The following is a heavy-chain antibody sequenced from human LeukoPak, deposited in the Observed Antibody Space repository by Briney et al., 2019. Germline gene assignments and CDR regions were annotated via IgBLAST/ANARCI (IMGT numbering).Heavy chain of an antibody. D-gene: IGHD5-24*01. J-gene: IGHJ4*02. V-gene: IGHV3-74*01. CDR1: GFTFSRYW. CDR3: ARIPGGYNLMDY. CDR2: ISDEGSHT. Sequence: GGSLRLSCAASGFTFSRYWMHWVRQAPGKGLVWVSRISDEGSHTFYADSVKGRFAMSRDNARNTLYLQMNSLRVEDTAVYYCARIPGGYNLMDYWGQGTLVTVSS.